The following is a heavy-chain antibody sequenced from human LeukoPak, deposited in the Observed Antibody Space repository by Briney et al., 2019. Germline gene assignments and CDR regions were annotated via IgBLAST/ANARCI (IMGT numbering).Heavy chain of an antibody. V-gene: IGHV1-69*05. Sequence: SVKVSCKASGGTFISYAISWVRQAPGQGLEWMGRIIPIFGTANYAQKFQGRVTITTDESTSTAYMDLSSLRSEDTAVYYCARGYYYDSSGYYPNFRLDWGQGTLVTVSS. J-gene: IGHJ4*02. CDR3: ARGYYYDSSGYYPNFRLD. D-gene: IGHD3-22*01. CDR1: GGTFISYA. CDR2: IIPIFGTA.